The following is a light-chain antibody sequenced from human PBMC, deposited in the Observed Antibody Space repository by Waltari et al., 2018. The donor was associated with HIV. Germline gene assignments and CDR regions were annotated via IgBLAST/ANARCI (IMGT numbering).Light chain of an antibody. CDR3: SSYTSSSTLV. J-gene: IGLJ2*01. CDR1: SSAVGGYNY. CDR2: DVS. V-gene: IGLV2-14*01. Sequence: QSALTQPASVSGSPGQSITISCTGTSSAVGGYNYVSWYQQYAGKSPKLMIYDVSNRPSGVCNRFSGSKSGNTASLIISGLQAEDEADDYCSSYTSSSTLVFGGGTKLTVL.